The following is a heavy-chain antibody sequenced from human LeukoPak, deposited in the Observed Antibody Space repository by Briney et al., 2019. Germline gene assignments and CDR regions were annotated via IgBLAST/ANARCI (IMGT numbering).Heavy chain of an antibody. J-gene: IGHJ4*02. CDR3: ARGGIRQTFDN. CDR1: GGSISTYY. D-gene: IGHD3-3*02. V-gene: IGHV4-59*01. CDR2: IYYSGST. Sequence: SETLSLTCTVSGGSISTYYWNWIRQPPEKGLEWIGYIYYSGSTNYNPSLKSRVTISVDTSKNQFSLNLTSVTAADTAVYYCARGGIRQTFDNWGLGTLVTVPS.